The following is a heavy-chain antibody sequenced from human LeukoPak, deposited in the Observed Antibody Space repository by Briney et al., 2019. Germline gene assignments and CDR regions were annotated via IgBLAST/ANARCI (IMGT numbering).Heavy chain of an antibody. V-gene: IGHV3-23*01. CDR3: ARDVNGGY. J-gene: IGHJ4*02. CDR1: GFTFSSYA. CDR2: ISGSGGST. D-gene: IGHD2-8*01. Sequence: QPGGSLRLSCAASGFTFSSYAMSWVRQAPGKGLEWVSTISGSGGSTHYADSVKGQFTISRDNFKNTLYLQMNSLRAEDTAVYYCARDVNGGYWGQGTLVTVSS.